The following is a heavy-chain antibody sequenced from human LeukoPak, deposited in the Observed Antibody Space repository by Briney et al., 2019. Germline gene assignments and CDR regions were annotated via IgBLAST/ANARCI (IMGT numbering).Heavy chain of an antibody. V-gene: IGHV3-23*01. Sequence: SGGSLRLSCAASGFTFSSYAMSWVRQAPGKGLEWVSGIIGSGAMTYYADSVKGRFTISRDNSKNTVYLQMNSLRADDTAVYYCAKDLSWLGLGYWGQGTLVTVSS. CDR2: IIGSGAMT. D-gene: IGHD6-19*01. CDR3: AKDLSWLGLGY. J-gene: IGHJ4*02. CDR1: GFTFSSYA.